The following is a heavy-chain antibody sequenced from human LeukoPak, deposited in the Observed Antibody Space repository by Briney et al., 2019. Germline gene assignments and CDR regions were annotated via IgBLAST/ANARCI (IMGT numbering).Heavy chain of an antibody. CDR2: IIPIFGTA. CDR1: GGTFSSYA. CDR3: ARDSPSIPHPDSSGYYLDY. V-gene: IGHV1-69*05. J-gene: IGHJ4*02. Sequence: SVKVSCKASGGTFSSYAISWVRQVPGQGLEWMGGIIPIFGTANYAQKFQGRVTMTRDTSTSTVYMELSSLRSEDTAVYYCARDSPSIPHPDSSGYYLDYWGQGTLVTVSS. D-gene: IGHD3-22*01.